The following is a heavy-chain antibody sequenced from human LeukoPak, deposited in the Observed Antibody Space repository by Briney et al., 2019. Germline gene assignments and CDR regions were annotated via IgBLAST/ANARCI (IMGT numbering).Heavy chain of an antibody. V-gene: IGHV4-38-2*02. Sequence: SETLSLTCTVSGYSISSGYYWGWIRQPPGKGLEWIGSIYHSGSTYYNPSLKSRVTISVDTSKNQFSLKLSSVTAADTAVYYCARYSSIAAAADYWGQGTLVTVSS. CDR1: GYSISSGYY. J-gene: IGHJ4*02. CDR3: ARYSSIAAAADY. CDR2: IYHSGST. D-gene: IGHD6-13*01.